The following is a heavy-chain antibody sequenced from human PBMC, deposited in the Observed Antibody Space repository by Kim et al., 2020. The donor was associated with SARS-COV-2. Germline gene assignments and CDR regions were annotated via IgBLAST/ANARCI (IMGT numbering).Heavy chain of an antibody. Sequence: GGSLRLSCAASGFTFSDYYISWIRQAPGKGLEWVSYISNSGFTTHYADSVKGRFTISRDNAKNSLYLQMNSLRAEDTAVYYCARVGSTVAAGSIDYWGQGTLVTVSS. J-gene: IGHJ4*02. CDR2: ISNSGFTT. CDR3: ARVGSTVAAGSIDY. D-gene: IGHD6-13*01. CDR1: GFTFSDYY. V-gene: IGHV3-11*01.